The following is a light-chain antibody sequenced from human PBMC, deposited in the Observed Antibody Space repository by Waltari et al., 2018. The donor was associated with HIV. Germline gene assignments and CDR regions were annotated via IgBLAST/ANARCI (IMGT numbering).Light chain of an antibody. V-gene: IGKV3-15*01. J-gene: IGKJ3*01. CDR3: QQYNNWPFT. CDR2: GAS. CDR1: QRISTN. Sequence: VMTQSPATLSVSPGDRATLSCKTSQRISTNLAWYQQKPGQVPRLLIYGASTRATGIPDRFSGSTSGTDCTLTISSLQSEDSAVYYCQQYNNWPFTFGPGTRLEIK.